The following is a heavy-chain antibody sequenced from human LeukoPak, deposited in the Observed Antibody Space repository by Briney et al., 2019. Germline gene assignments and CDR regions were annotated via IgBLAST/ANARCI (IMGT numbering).Heavy chain of an antibody. CDR3: ARPAVRTYYYYYMDV. J-gene: IGHJ6*03. CDR2: IYYIGST. Sequence: SETLSHTCTVSGVSISSSSYYWGWIRQPPGKGLEWIGSIYYIGSTYYNPSLKSRVTISVDTSKNQFSLELSSVTAAHTAVYYCARPAVRTYYYYYMDVWGKGTTVTVSS. D-gene: IGHD3-10*01. V-gene: IGHV4-39*01. CDR1: GVSISSSSYY.